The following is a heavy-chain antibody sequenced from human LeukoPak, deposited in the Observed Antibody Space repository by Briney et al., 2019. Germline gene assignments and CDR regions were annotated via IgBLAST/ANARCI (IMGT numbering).Heavy chain of an antibody. Sequence: ASVKVSCKASGYTFANYYIHLVRQAPGQGLEWMGLINPSGGSTNYAQKFQGRVTMTRDTSISTVYMELSRLRSDDTAVYYCATKVAEDAFDIWGQGTMVTVSS. D-gene: IGHD6-19*01. CDR2: INPSGGST. J-gene: IGHJ3*02. V-gene: IGHV1-46*01. CDR1: GYTFANYY. CDR3: ATKVAEDAFDI.